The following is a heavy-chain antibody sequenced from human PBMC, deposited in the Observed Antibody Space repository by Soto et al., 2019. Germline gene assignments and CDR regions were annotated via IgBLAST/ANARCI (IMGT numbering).Heavy chain of an antibody. J-gene: IGHJ4*02. CDR1: GGSISGGDYY. CDR2: IYYSGRT. D-gene: IGHD2-2*01. V-gene: IGHV4-30-4*01. Sequence: SETLSLTCTVSGGSISGGDYYWSWIRQPPGKGLEWIRHIYYSGRTYYNPSLKSRVTISVDTSKNQFSLKLGSVTAADTAVYYCARDSTFTIVPNNGLDYWGQGTLVTVSS. CDR3: ARDSTFTIVPNNGLDY.